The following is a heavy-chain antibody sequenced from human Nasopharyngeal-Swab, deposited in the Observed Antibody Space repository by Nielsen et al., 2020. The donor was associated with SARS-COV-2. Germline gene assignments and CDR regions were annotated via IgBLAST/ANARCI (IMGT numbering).Heavy chain of an antibody. Sequence: ASVKVSCKASGYTFTSYGISWVRQAPGQGLEWMGWISAYNGNTNHAQKLQGRVTMTTDTSTSTAYMELRSLRSDDTAVYYCARVRGGSSSWYQGSDAFDIWGQGTMVTVSS. CDR1: GYTFTSYG. V-gene: IGHV1-18*04. CDR2: ISAYNGNT. J-gene: IGHJ3*02. D-gene: IGHD6-13*01. CDR3: ARVRGGSSSWYQGSDAFDI.